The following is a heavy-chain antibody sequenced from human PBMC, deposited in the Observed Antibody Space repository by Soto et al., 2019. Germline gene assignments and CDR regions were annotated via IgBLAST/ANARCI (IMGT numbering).Heavy chain of an antibody. CDR2: IYYSGST. D-gene: IGHD6-19*01. CDR3: TSHVVAVAGTAYDY. CDR1: GGSISSYY. V-gene: IGHV4-59*08. J-gene: IGHJ4*02. Sequence: SETLSLTCTVSGGSISSYYWSWIRQPPGKGLEWIGYIYYSGSTNYNPSLKSRVTISVDTSKNQFSLKLSSVTAADTAVYYCTSHVVAVAGTAYDYWGQGTLVTVSS.